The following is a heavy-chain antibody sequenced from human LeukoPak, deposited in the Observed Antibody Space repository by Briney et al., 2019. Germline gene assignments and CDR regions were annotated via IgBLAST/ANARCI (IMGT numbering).Heavy chain of an antibody. D-gene: IGHD3-22*01. CDR1: GFTFSDYY. Sequence: GGSLRLSCAASGFTFSDYYMSWIRQAPGKGLEWVSFISGSGSNTKYADSVKGRFTISRDNAKNSLYLQMNSLRAEDTAVYYCARDLEDSSPFGAFDMWGQGTMVTVSS. CDR2: ISGSGSNT. V-gene: IGHV3-11*06. J-gene: IGHJ3*02. CDR3: ARDLEDSSPFGAFDM.